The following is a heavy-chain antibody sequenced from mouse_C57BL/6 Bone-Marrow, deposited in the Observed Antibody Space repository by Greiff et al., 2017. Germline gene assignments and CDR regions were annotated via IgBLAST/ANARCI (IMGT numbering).Heavy chain of an antibody. CDR2: IRSRGST. J-gene: IGHJ1*03. CDR1: GYSITRDY. V-gene: IGHV3-8*01. D-gene: IGHD1-1*01. Sequence: DVQLQESGPGLAKPSQTLSLTCSVTGYSITRDYWNWIRKFPGNKLEYMGYIRSRGSTYYNPSLTSRISITRDTSKNQYYLQLNSVTTEDTATYYSARYYYGSSYGYFDVWGTGTTVTVSS. CDR3: ARYYYGSSYGYFDV.